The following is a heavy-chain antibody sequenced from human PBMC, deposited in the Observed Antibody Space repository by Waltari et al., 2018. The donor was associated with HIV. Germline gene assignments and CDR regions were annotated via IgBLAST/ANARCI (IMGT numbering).Heavy chain of an antibody. CDR2: ISNDGNNK. Sequence: QVQLVETGGGVVQPGRSLTLSCAASGFTFRCYGMHWVRQAPDKGLEWVAFISNDGNNKNHADSVKGRFTISRDNSKNTLYLHMSSLRSEDAAVYFCSKGRFQGGWPLEFWGQGTLVTVSS. CDR3: SKGRFQGGWPLEF. J-gene: IGHJ4*02. D-gene: IGHD6-19*01. V-gene: IGHV3-30*18. CDR1: GFTFRCYG.